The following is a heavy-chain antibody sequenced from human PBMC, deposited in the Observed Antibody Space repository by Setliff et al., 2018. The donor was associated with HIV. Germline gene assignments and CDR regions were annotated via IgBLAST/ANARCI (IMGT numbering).Heavy chain of an antibody. CDR3: ARDFRLPVDAGLHYSYYMDV. V-gene: IGHV4-4*07. CDR1: GDSISGYY. CDR2: VYTSGST. Sequence: SETLSLTCTVSGDSISGYYWSWIRQPAGKGLEWIGRVYTSGSTNYNPSLKSRVTMSVDTSKNQFSLRLSSVTAADTAVYYCARDFRLPVDAGLHYSYYMDVWGRGTTVTVSS. D-gene: IGHD2-15*01. J-gene: IGHJ6*03.